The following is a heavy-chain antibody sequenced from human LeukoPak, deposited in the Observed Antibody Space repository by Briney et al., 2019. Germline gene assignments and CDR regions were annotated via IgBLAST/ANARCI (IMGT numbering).Heavy chain of an antibody. D-gene: IGHD5-24*01. CDR1: GFIFSGYG. V-gene: IGHV3-33*01. CDR3: ARGNFRRDGYNFDY. Sequence: GRSLRLSCVASGFIFSGYGMHWVRQAPGKGLEWVAVIWYDGSNKYYADSVKGRFTISGDNSKDTLYLQMNSLRAEDTAVFHCARGNFRRDGYNFDYWGQGTLVTVSS. CDR2: IWYDGSNK. J-gene: IGHJ4*02.